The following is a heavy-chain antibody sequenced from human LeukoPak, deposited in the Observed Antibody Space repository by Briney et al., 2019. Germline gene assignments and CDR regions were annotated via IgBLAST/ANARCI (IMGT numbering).Heavy chain of an antibody. CDR2: ISSSSSTI. V-gene: IGHV3-48*02. CDR3: ATEYSSSSGRAFDI. J-gene: IGHJ3*02. Sequence: GGSLRLSCAASGFTLSTYTMNWVRQAPGKGLQWSSYISSSSSTIYYADSVKGRFTISRDNAKNSLYLQMNSLRDEDTAVYYCATEYSSSSGRAFDIWGQGTMVTVSS. CDR1: GFTLSTYT. D-gene: IGHD6-6*01.